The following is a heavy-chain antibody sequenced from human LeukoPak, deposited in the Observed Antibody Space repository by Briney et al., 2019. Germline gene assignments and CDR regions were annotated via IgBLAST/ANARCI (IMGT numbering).Heavy chain of an antibody. D-gene: IGHD3-10*01. J-gene: IGHJ3*02. CDR3: ARERVSRAVMVRGVIPGGAFDI. Sequence: SETLSLTCTVSGGSISSYYWSWIRQPAGKGLEWIGRIYTSGSTNYNPSLKSRVTMSVDTSKNQFSLKLSSVTAADTAVYYCARERVSRAVMVRGVIPGGAFDIWGQGTMVTVSS. CDR1: GGSISSYY. V-gene: IGHV4-4*07. CDR2: IYTSGST.